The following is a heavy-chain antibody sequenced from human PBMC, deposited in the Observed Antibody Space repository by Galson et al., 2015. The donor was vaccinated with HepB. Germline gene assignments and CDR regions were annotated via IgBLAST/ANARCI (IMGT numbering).Heavy chain of an antibody. Sequence: SVKVSCKVSGYTLTEFSMHWVRQAPGKGLEWMGGFDPEDGETIYAQKFQGRVTMTEDTSTDTAYMELSSLRSEDTAVYYCATAHPAYYGSGSYYQSPDYWGQGTLVTVSS. CDR1: GYTLTEFS. D-gene: IGHD3-10*01. CDR2: FDPEDGET. CDR3: ATAHPAYYGSGSYYQSPDY. J-gene: IGHJ4*02. V-gene: IGHV1-24*01.